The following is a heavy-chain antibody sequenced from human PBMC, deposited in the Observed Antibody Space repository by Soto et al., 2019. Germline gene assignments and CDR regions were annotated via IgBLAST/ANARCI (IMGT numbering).Heavy chain of an antibody. D-gene: IGHD2-2*01. Sequence: HPGGSLRLSCTGSGFTFGFPFGDYAVTWVRQAPGKGLEWVGFIRSRAYRGTTEYAASVQGRFSISRNDSKSIAHLEMNSLKIEDTAVYYCARGLYCSRTTCHRGVGMDVWGQGTTVTVSS. CDR2: IRSRAYRGTT. V-gene: IGHV3-49*04. CDR3: ARGLYCSRTTCHRGVGMDV. CDR1: GFTFGFPFGDYA. J-gene: IGHJ6*02.